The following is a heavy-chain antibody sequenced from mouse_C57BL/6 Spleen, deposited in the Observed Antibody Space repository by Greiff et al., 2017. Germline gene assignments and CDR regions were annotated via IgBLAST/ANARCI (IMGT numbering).Heavy chain of an antibody. Sequence: QVQLQQPGAELVKPGASVKLSCKASGYTFTSYWMHWVKQMPGQGLAWIGMLPPNSGSTNYNEKFKSKATLTVDKSSSTAYMQLSSLTSEDSAVYYCAREYGSYAMDYWGQGTSVTVSS. CDR2: LPPNSGST. V-gene: IGHV1-64*01. CDR1: GYTFTSYW. J-gene: IGHJ4*01. D-gene: IGHD2-10*02. CDR3: AREYGSYAMDY.